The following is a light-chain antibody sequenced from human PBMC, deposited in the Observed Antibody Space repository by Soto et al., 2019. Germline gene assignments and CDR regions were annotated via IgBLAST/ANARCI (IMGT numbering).Light chain of an antibody. Sequence: EIVMTQSPATLSVSPGEGATLSCRASQSVSSKLAWYQQKPGQAPRLLIYGAFSRATGIPDRFSGSGSGTDFTLTISSLEPEDFAVYYCQQYGSSPPITFGQGTRLEIK. CDR2: GAF. V-gene: IGKV3-20*01. J-gene: IGKJ5*01. CDR3: QQYGSSPPIT. CDR1: QSVSSK.